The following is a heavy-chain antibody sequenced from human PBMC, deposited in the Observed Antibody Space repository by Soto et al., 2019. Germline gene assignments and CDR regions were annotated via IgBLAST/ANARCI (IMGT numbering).Heavy chain of an antibody. CDR2: IIPIFGTA. CDR3: AREYRIAVAVNWNWYFDL. Sequence: QVQLVQSGAEVKKPGSSVKVSCKASGGTFSSYAISWVRQAPGQGLEWMGGIIPIFGTANYAQKFQGRVTMTADESTSTAYMELSSLRSEDTAVYYCAREYRIAVAVNWNWYFDLWGRGTLVTVSS. D-gene: IGHD6-19*01. CDR1: GGTFSSYA. V-gene: IGHV1-69*01. J-gene: IGHJ2*01.